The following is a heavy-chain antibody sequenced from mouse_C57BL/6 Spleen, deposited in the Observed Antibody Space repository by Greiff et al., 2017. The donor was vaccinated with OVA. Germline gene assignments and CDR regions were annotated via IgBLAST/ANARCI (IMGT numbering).Heavy chain of an antibody. D-gene: IGHD2-1*01. CDR1: GYTFTDYN. Sequence: EVKLQQSGPELVKPGASVKMSCKASGYTFTDYNMHWVKQSHGKSLEWIGYINPNNGGTSYNQKFKGKATLTVNKSSSTAYMELRSLTSEDSAVYYCARDWYYGNGDYWGQGTTLTVSS. V-gene: IGHV1-22*01. J-gene: IGHJ2*01. CDR3: ARDWYYGNGDY. CDR2: INPNNGGT.